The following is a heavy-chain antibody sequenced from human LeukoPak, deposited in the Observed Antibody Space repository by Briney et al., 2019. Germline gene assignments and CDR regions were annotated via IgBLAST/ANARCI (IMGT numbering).Heavy chain of an antibody. CDR3: ARGYGRADY. J-gene: IGHJ4*02. V-gene: IGHV3-21*01. D-gene: IGHD5-18*01. CDR1: GFSFSDYT. CDR2: ISSSSSYI. Sequence: TGGSLRLSCAGSGFSFSDYTMNWVRQAPGKGLEWVSSISSSSSYIYYADSVKGRFTISRDNAKNSLYLQMNSLRAEDTAAYYCARGYGRADYWGQGTLVSVSS.